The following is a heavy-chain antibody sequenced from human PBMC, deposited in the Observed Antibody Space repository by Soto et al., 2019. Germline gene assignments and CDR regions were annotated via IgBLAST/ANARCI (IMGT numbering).Heavy chain of an antibody. CDR3: AIDAGSDDSSGYLGY. CDR1: GVTFSGYY. D-gene: IGHD3-22*01. CDR2: ISSSSYT. V-gene: IGHV3-11*05. J-gene: IGHJ4*02. Sequence: GGSVGLSCAASGVTFSGYYMRWVRQAPGKGLEWVSYISSSSYTNYADSVKGRFTISRDNAKNSLYLQMNSLRAEDTAVYYCAIDAGSDDSSGYLGYWGQGTLVTVSS.